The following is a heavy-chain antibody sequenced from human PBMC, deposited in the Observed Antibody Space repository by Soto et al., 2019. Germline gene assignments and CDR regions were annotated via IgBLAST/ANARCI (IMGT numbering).Heavy chain of an antibody. Sequence: SETLSLTCTVSGGSISSYYWSWIRQPPGKGLEWIGYIYYSGSTNYNPSLKSRVTISVDTSKNQFSLELSSVTAADTAVYYCAREVGYCTNGVCYTSHGMDVWGQGTTVTVSS. V-gene: IGHV4-59*01. CDR2: IYYSGST. CDR1: GGSISSYY. J-gene: IGHJ6*02. D-gene: IGHD2-8*01. CDR3: AREVGYCTNGVCYTSHGMDV.